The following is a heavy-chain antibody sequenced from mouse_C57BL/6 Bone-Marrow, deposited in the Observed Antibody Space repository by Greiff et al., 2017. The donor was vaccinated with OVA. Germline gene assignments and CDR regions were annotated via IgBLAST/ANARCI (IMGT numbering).Heavy chain of an antibody. CDR3: AGFNYGLAY. D-gene: IGHD1-1*02. J-gene: IGHJ3*01. Sequence: QVQLQQPGAELVKPGASVKLSCKASGYTFTSYWMHWVKQRPGQGLEWIGMIHPNSGSTNYNEKFKSKATLTVDKSSSTAYMQLSSLTSEDSAVYYYAGFNYGLAYWGQGTLVTVSA. CDR1: GYTFTSYW. V-gene: IGHV1-64*01. CDR2: IHPNSGST.